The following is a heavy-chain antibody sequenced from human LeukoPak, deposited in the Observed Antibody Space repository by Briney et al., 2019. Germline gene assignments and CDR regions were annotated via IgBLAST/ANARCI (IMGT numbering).Heavy chain of an antibody. CDR2: INHSGST. V-gene: IGHV4-34*01. CDR1: GGSFSGYY. Sequence: SETLSLTGAVYGGSFSGYYWSWIRQPPGKGLEWIGEINHSGSTNYNPSLKSRVTISVDTSKNQFSLKLSSVTAADTAVYYCARGPHRIAAAGTGAFVIWGQGTMVTVSS. CDR3: ARGPHRIAAAGTGAFVI. D-gene: IGHD6-13*01. J-gene: IGHJ3*02.